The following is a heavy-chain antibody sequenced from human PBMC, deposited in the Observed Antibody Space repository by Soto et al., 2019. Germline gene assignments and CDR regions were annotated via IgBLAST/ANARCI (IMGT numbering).Heavy chain of an antibody. J-gene: IGHJ4*02. D-gene: IGHD4-17*01. CDR2: GSYSGTT. Sequence: SETLSLTCTVSGGSISSFYWAWIRQPPGKGLEWIGFGSYSGTTNYKPSLKSRVTISVDTSRSQISLKVSSLTAADTAVYYCARGATVTQFDYWGRGTLVTVSS. V-gene: IGHV4-59*01. CDR3: ARGATVTQFDY. CDR1: GGSISSFY.